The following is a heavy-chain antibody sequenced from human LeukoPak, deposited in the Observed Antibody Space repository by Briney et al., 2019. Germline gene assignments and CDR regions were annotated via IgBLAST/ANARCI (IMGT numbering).Heavy chain of an antibody. V-gene: IGHV1-18*01. J-gene: IGHJ4*02. CDR2: ISAYNGNT. CDR1: GYTFTSYG. D-gene: IGHD2-15*01. CDR3: AKGPAVVVVAATYDY. Sequence: ASVKVSCKASGYTFTSYGISWVRQAPGQGLEWMGWISAYNGNTNYAQKLQGRVTMTTDTSTSTAYMELRSLRSDDTAVYYCAKGPAVVVVAATYDYWGQGTLVTVSS.